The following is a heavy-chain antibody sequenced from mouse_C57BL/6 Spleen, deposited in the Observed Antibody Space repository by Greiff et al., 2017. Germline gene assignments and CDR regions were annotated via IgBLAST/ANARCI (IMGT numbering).Heavy chain of an antibody. CDR3: TRRGYYFAY. V-gene: IGHV1-15*01. CDR2: IDPETGGT. CDR1: GYTFTDYE. Sequence: VQLQQSGAELVRPGASVTLSCKASGYTFTDYEMHWVKQTPVHGLEWIGAIDPETGGTAYNQKFKGKAILTADKSSSTAYMELRSLTSEDSAVYYCTRRGYYFAYWGQGTTLTVSS. J-gene: IGHJ2*01.